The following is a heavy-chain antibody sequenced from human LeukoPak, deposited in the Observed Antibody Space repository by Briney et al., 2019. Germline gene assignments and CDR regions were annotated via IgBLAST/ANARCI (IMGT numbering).Heavy chain of an antibody. J-gene: IGHJ4*02. CDR2: IKQDGSEK. CDR3: ARDSYYYDSSGYYFG. D-gene: IGHD3-22*01. V-gene: IGHV3-7*01. CDR1: GFTFSSYW. Sequence: GGSLRLSCAASGFTFSSYWMSWVRQAPGKGLEWVANIKQDGSEKYYVDSVKGRFTISRDNAKNSLYLQMNSLRAEDTAVYYCARDSYYYDSSGYYFGWGQGTLVTVSS.